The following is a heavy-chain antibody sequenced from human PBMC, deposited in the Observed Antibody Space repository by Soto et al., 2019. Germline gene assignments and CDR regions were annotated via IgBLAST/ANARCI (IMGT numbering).Heavy chain of an antibody. V-gene: IGHV3-30*18. CDR1: GFTFSSYG. J-gene: IGHJ4*02. Sequence: PGGSLRLSCAASGFTFSSYGMHWVRQAPGKGLEWVAVISYDGSNKYYADSVKGRFTISRDNSKNTLYLQMNSLRAEDTAVYYCANSYYYGSGSYPFDYWGQGTLVTVSS. CDR3: ANSYYYGSGSYPFDY. CDR2: ISYDGSNK. D-gene: IGHD3-10*01.